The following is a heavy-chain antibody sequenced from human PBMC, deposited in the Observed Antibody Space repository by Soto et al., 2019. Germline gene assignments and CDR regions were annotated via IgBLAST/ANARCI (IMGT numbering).Heavy chain of an antibody. D-gene: IGHD3-16*01. J-gene: IGHJ4*02. Sequence: TVSLKSIVFGASSISGEYYWSWIREPPGKGLEWIGHTYYRGSTYYNPTLKSPAGISVDSSKSQVSLKLTSITSADTAVFFCASILKYYYGLDYWGQGAPVTVSS. CDR3: ASILKYYYGLDY. CDR2: TYYRGST. CDR1: GASSISGEYY. V-gene: IGHV4-30-4*01.